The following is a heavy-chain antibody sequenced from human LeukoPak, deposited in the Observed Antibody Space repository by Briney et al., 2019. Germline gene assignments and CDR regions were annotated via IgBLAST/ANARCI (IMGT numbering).Heavy chain of an antibody. J-gene: IGHJ3*02. CDR3: AREQKYYDFWSGPPGTAFDT. CDR2: IIPIFGTA. Sequence: SVKVSCKASGGTFSSYAISWVRQAPGQGLEWVGGIIPIFGTANYAQKFQGRVTITADKSTSTAYMELSSLRSEDTAVYYCAREQKYYDFWSGPPGTAFDTWGQGTMVTVSS. CDR1: GGTFSSYA. V-gene: IGHV1-69*06. D-gene: IGHD3-3*01.